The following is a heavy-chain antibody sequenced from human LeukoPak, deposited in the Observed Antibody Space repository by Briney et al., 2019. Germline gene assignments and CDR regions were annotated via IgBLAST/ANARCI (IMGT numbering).Heavy chain of an antibody. CDR2: INHSGST. V-gene: IGHV4-34*01. Sequence: SETLSLTCAVYGGSFSGYYWSWIRQPPGKGLEWIGEINHSGSTNYNPSLKSRVTISVDTSKNQFSLKLSSVTAADTAVYYCARGLTMVRGVMGMDVWGKGTTVTISS. D-gene: IGHD3-10*01. CDR3: ARGLTMVRGVMGMDV. J-gene: IGHJ6*03. CDR1: GGSFSGYY.